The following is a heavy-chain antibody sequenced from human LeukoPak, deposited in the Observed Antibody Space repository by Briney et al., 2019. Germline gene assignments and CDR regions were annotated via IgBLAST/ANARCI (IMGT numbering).Heavy chain of an antibody. CDR1: GGTFSSYT. CDR3: ARAGGGHSGSYYNDY. V-gene: IGHV1-8*02. D-gene: IGHD1-26*01. Sequence: ASVKVSCKASGGTFSSYTISWVRQAPGQGLEWMGWMNPNSGNTGYAQKFQGRVTMTRNTSISTAYMELSSLRSEDTAVYYCARAGGGHSGSYYNDYWGQGTLVTVSS. CDR2: MNPNSGNT. J-gene: IGHJ4*02.